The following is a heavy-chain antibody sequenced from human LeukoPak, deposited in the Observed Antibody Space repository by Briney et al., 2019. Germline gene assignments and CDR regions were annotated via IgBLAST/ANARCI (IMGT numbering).Heavy chain of an antibody. CDR3: ARVSYYYGSGSYYNPWYIDY. D-gene: IGHD3-10*01. CDR1: GFTFSIYW. Sequence: PGGSLRLSCAASGFTFSIYWMSWVRQAPGKGLEWVANIKQDGSEKYYVDSVKGRFTISRDNAKSSLYLQMNSLRAEDTAVYYCARVSYYYGSGSYYNPWYIDYWGQGTLVTVSS. J-gene: IGHJ4*02. V-gene: IGHV3-7*01. CDR2: IKQDGSEK.